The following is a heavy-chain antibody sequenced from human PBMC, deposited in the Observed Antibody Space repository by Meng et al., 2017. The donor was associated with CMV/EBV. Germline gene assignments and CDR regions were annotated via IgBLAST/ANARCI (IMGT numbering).Heavy chain of an antibody. CDR1: GYSISSGYY. D-gene: IGHD2-2*01. V-gene: IGHV4-38-2*02. CDR2: IHHSGNT. Sequence: GSLRLSCTVSGYSISSGYYWGWIRQPPGKELEWIGSIHHSGNTYYNPSLKSRVTISIDTSKNQFSLKLSSVTAADTAVYYCARVRYCDSSACYQWYDFWGQGTLVPSPQ. J-gene: IGHJ4*02. CDR3: ARVRYCDSSACYQWYDF.